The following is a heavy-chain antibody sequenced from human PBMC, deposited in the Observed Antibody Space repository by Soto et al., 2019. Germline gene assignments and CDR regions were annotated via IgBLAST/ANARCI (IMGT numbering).Heavy chain of an antibody. CDR3: AADRQGFVVLPAATHYYYSGMDV. CDR1: GFTFTRSA. V-gene: IGHV1-58*02. Sequence: QMQLVQSGPEVKKPGTSVKVSCKASGFTFTRSAIHWVRQSRGQRLEWIGWIVVGSGDTNYAQQFQERVTITRDMSISTAYMELSGLRSEDTAVYYCAADRQGFVVLPAATHYYYSGMDVWGQGTTVTVSS. CDR2: IVVGSGDT. D-gene: IGHD2-15*01. J-gene: IGHJ6*02.